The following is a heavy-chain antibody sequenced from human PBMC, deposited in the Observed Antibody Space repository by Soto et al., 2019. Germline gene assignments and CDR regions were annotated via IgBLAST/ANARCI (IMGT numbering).Heavy chain of an antibody. CDR1: GGCFSGYY. J-gene: IGHJ5*02. CDR3: ARDGVVVPAARRVDNWFDP. CDR2: INHSGST. V-gene: IGHV4-34*01. Sequence: SETLSLTCAVYGGCFSGYYWSWIRQPPGKGLEWIGEINHSGSTNYNPSLKSRVTISVDTSKNQFSLKLSSVTAADAAVYYCARDGVVVPAARRVDNWFDPWGQGTLVTVSS. D-gene: IGHD2-2*01.